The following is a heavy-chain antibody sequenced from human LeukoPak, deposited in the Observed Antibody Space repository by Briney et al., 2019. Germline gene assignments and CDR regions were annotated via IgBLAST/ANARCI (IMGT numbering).Heavy chain of an antibody. V-gene: IGHV4-30-2*01. CDR1: GGSISSGGYS. J-gene: IGHJ4*02. CDR2: IYHSGST. D-gene: IGHD6-19*01. CDR3: ARDQGSGGYSPPRTFDY. Sequence: SQTLSLTCAVSGGSISSGGYSWSWIRQPPGKGLEWIGYIYHSGSTYYNPSLKSRVTISVDRSKNQSSLKLSSVTAADTAVYYCARDQGSGGYSPPRTFDYWGQGTLVTVSS.